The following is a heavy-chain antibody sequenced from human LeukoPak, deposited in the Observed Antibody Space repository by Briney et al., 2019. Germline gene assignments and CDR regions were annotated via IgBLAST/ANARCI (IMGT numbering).Heavy chain of an antibody. V-gene: IGHV1-69*04. CDR2: IIPILGIA. Sequence: GASVKVSCKASGGTFSSYAISWVRQAPGQGLEWMRRIIPILGIANYAQKFQGRVTITADKSTSTAYMELSSLRSEDTAVYYCASPYCSSTSCYRYGYAFDIWGQGTMVTVSS. CDR3: ASPYCSSTSCYRYGYAFDI. J-gene: IGHJ3*02. CDR1: GGTFSSYA. D-gene: IGHD2-2*01.